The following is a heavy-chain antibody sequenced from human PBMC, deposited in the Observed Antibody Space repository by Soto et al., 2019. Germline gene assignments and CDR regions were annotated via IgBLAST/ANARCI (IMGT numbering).Heavy chain of an antibody. V-gene: IGHV4-59*01. CDR1: GGSISSYY. J-gene: IGHJ5*02. Sequence: PSETLSLTCTVSGGSISSYYWSWIRQPPGKGLEWIGYIYYSGSTNYNPSLKSRVTISVDTSKNQSSLKLSSVTAADTAVYYCARMLSRNPNNCFDPWGQGTLVTVSS. D-gene: IGHD1-1*01. CDR3: ARMLSRNPNNCFDP. CDR2: IYYSGST.